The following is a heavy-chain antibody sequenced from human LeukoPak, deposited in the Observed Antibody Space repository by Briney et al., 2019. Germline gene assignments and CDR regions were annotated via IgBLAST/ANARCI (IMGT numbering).Heavy chain of an antibody. J-gene: IGHJ3*02. CDR3: AREFGEGAIDI. V-gene: IGHV1-46*01. CDR1: GYTFTSYY. CDR2: INSSGGTT. Sequence: GASVKVSCKASGYTFTSYYVHWVRQAPGQGLEWMGIINSSGGTTSSAQKFQGRVTMTRDTSTSTVYMELSSLRSEDTAVYYCAREFGEGAIDIWGQGTMVTVSS. D-gene: IGHD3-10*01.